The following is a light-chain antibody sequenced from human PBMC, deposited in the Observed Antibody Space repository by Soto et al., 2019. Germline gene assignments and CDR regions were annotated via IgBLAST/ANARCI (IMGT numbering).Light chain of an antibody. CDR3: QQSYTTPVYT. V-gene: IGKV3-15*01. CDR2: GAA. CDR1: QSVFSS. Sequence: EIVMTQSPATLSVSLGERVTLSCRASQSVFSSLAWYQQKPGQAPRLLIYGAATRPIGIPARFSGSGSGTEFTLTISSLQSEDFATYFCQQSYTTPVYTFGQGTRLEIK. J-gene: IGKJ2*01.